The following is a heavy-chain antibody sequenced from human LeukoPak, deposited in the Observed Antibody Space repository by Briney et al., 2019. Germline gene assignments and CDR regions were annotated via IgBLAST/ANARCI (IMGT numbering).Heavy chain of an antibody. V-gene: IGHV1-2*02. CDR2: INPNSGVT. D-gene: IGHD6-13*01. J-gene: IGHJ4*02. Sequence: ASVKVSCKASGYTFTGYYMQWVRQAPGQGREWMGWINPNSGVTHYAQKFQGRVTMTRDTSISTAYMELSRLRSDNTAVYYCARYHPGYSSSGFDYWGQGTLVTVSS. CDR1: GYTFTGYY. CDR3: ARYHPGYSSSGFDY.